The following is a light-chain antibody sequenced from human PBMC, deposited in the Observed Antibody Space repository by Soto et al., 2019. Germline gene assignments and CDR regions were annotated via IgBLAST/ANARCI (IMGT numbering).Light chain of an antibody. CDR3: QQAGGT. Sequence: EIVMTQSPATLSVSPGERATLSYRASQSVSSNLAWYQHKPGQAPRLLIYSASTRATGIPARFSGSGSGTEFTLTISSLQSEDFAVYYCQQAGGTFGQGTKLEIK. CDR1: QSVSSN. J-gene: IGKJ2*02. V-gene: IGKV3-15*01. CDR2: SAS.